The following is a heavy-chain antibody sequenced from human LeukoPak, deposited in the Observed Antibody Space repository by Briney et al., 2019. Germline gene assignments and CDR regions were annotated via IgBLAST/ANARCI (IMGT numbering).Heavy chain of an antibody. D-gene: IGHD2-2*01. V-gene: IGHV3-30*02. CDR3: AKDVPTAYFDY. Sequence: GGSLRLSCAASGFTFSNYGMHWVRQAPGKGLEWVAFVRYGETTKFYADSVKGRFTISRDNSKTTLYLQMNSLRAEDTAVYYCAKDVPTAYFDYWGQGTLVTVSS. CDR1: GFTFSNYG. CDR2: VRYGETTK. J-gene: IGHJ4*02.